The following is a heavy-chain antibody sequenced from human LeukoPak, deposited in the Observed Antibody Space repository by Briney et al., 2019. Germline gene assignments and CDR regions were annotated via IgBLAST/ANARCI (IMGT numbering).Heavy chain of an antibody. Sequence: PSQTLSLTCTVSGGSISSGGYYWSWIRQPPGKGLEWIGYIYHSGSTYYNPSLKSRVTISVDRSKNQFSLKLSSVTAADTAVYYCARRRKRYCSSTSCYYGHDFDYWGQGTLVTVSS. J-gene: IGHJ4*02. CDR3: ARRRKRYCSSTSCYYGHDFDY. D-gene: IGHD2-2*01. V-gene: IGHV4-30-2*01. CDR1: GGSISSGGYY. CDR2: IYHSGST.